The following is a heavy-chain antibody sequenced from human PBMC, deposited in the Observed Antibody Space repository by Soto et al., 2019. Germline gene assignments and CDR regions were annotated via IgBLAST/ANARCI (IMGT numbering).Heavy chain of an antibody. Sequence: EVQLVESGGGLVKPGGSLRISCTASGLTFVYAWMDWVRQAPGNGLEWVSAISGSGGSIHYADSVKGRFTISRDNSKNTLYLQMNSLRDEDTAVYHCVKGYWKGDVWGQGTTVTVSS. J-gene: IGHJ6*02. CDR1: GLTFVYA. V-gene: IGHV3-23*04. CDR2: ISGSGGSI. D-gene: IGHD1-1*01. CDR3: VKGYWKGDV.